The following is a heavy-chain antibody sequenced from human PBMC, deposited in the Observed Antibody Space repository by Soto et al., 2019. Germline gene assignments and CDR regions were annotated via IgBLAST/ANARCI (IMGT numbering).Heavy chain of an antibody. D-gene: IGHD2-2*01. V-gene: IGHV1-3*04. J-gene: IGHJ6*03. Sequence: QVQLVQSGAEVKKPGASVKVSCKASGYTFTTFAMHWVRQAPGQRLEWMGWINTGNGNIKYSQKFQGRVTITRDTSASTTYMELSSLRSEDTAVYFCARSFCSSTNCYDYYYYHMDVWGEGTTVTVTS. CDR3: ARSFCSSTNCYDYYYYHMDV. CDR1: GYTFTTFA. CDR2: INTGNGNI.